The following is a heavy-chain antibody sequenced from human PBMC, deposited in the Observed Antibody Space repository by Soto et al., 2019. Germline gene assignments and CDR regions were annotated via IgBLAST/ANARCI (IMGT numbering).Heavy chain of an antibody. V-gene: IGHV1-69*04. J-gene: IGHJ4*02. D-gene: IGHD3-10*01. Sequence: QVQLVQSGAKVKRPGSSVKVSCKASGDTFSFYSINWVRQAPGLGLEWMGRVNPILSMSNYAQRFQGRVTMTADKSTSTAYMELSGLTSEDTAMYYCATSYGSGYRAFDYWGQGALVTVSS. CDR1: GDTFSFYS. CDR2: VNPILSMS. CDR3: ATSYGSGYRAFDY.